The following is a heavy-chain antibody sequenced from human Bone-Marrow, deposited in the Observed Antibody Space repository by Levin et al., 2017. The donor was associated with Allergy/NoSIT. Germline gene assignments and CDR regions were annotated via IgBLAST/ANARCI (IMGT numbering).Heavy chain of an antibody. Sequence: PSETLSLTCTVSGASISTYYLTWIRQPPGKGLEWIGYIYSSGTTTYSSGNTNYNPSLKSRVTIPADTSKSQFSLKPTPVTAADTAVHDCARVRAQFGWFDAWGQGTLVTVSS. CDR1: GASISTYY. J-gene: IGHJ5*02. V-gene: IGHV4-59*01. CDR3: ARVRAQFGWFDA. CDR2: IYSSGTTTYSSGNT. D-gene: IGHD3-10*01.